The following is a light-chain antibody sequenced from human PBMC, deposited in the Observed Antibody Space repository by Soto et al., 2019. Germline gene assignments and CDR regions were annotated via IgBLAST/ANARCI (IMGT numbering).Light chain of an antibody. J-gene: IGKJ2*01. V-gene: IGKV1-9*01. CDR3: QQVNSLPYT. Sequence: DIQLTQSPSFLSASVGDRVTITCRASQAISRDIVWYQQKPGRAPQLLVFRATILQSGVPSRFSGSGSRTGFTLTISSLMPEDFATYYCQQVNSLPYTFGQGT. CDR1: QAISRD. CDR2: RAT.